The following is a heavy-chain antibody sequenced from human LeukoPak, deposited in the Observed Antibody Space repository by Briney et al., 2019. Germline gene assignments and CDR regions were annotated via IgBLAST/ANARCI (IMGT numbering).Heavy chain of an antibody. Sequence: SETLSLTCTVSGGSISSYYWSWIRQPPGEGLEWIGYIYYSGSTNYNPSLKSRVTISVDTSKNQFSLKLSSVTAADTAVYYCARALNYYDSSGFHDAFDIWGQGTMVTVSS. J-gene: IGHJ3*02. V-gene: IGHV4-59*01. CDR3: ARALNYYDSSGFHDAFDI. CDR2: IYYSGST. D-gene: IGHD3-22*01. CDR1: GGSISSYY.